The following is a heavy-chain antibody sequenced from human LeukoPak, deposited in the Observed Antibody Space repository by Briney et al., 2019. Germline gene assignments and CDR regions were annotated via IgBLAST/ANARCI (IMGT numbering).Heavy chain of an antibody. CDR3: ARDAVGYSSTWYFDL. J-gene: IGHJ2*01. D-gene: IGHD6-13*01. CDR1: GGSITDYN. CDR2: VYTSGST. V-gene: IGHV4-4*07. Sequence: SETLSLTCTVSGGSITDYNWSWIRQPAGKGLEWIGRVYTSGSTNYNPSLKSRVTMSVDTSKNQFSLKLGSVSAADTAVYYCARDAVGYSSTWYFDLWGRGTLVTVSS.